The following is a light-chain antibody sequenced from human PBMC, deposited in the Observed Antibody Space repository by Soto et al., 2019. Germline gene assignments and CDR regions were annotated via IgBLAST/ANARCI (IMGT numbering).Light chain of an antibody. CDR3: QQFNSYPLT. Sequence: AIQLTQSSSSLSASVGDRVTIICRASQGISSALAWYQQKPGKAPKLLIYDASSLESRVPSRFSGSGSGTDFTLTISSLQPEDFATYYCQQFNSYPLTFGGGTKV. CDR2: DAS. V-gene: IGKV1-13*02. CDR1: QGISSA. J-gene: IGKJ4*01.